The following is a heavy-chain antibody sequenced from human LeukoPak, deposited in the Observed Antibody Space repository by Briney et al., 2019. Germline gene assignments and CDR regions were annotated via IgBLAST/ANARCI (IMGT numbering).Heavy chain of an antibody. CDR2: IYTSGST. V-gene: IGHV4-4*07. CDR1: GGSISSYY. D-gene: IGHD3-9*01. J-gene: IGHJ4*02. CDR3: ARHSRTYYDILTGPYGGYFDY. Sequence: SETLSLTCTVSGGSISSYYWSWIRLPAGKGLEWIGRIYTSGSTNYNPSLKSRVTMSVDTSKNQFSLKLSSVTAADTAVYYCARHSRTYYDILTGPYGGYFDYWGQRIFVTVSS.